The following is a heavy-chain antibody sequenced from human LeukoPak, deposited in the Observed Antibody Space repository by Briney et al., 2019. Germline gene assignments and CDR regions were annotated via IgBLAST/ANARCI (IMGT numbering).Heavy chain of an antibody. CDR3: ASDVLYSSGWYGEEHFDY. Sequence: ASVKVSCKASGYTFTGYYMHWVRQAPGQGLEWMGRINPNSGGTNYAQKFQGRVTMTRDTSISTAYMELSRLRSDDTAVYYCASDVLYSSGWYGEEHFDYWGQGTLVTVSS. CDR1: GYTFTGYY. CDR2: INPNSGGT. V-gene: IGHV1-2*06. D-gene: IGHD6-19*01. J-gene: IGHJ4*02.